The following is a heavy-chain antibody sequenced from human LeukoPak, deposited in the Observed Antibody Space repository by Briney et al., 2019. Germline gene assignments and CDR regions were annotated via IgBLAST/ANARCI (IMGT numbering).Heavy chain of an antibody. J-gene: IGHJ4*02. CDR1: GFTFSNYW. D-gene: IGHD6-13*01. CDR3: AREVATGTGAYNY. Sequence: GGSLRLSCAASGFTFSNYWMAWVRQAPGKGLEWVSNVEKDGSGKNYVDSVKGRFIISRDNAKNSLYLQMNSLRVEDTAVYFCAREVATGTGAYNYWGQGTLVTVSS. V-gene: IGHV3-7*01. CDR2: VEKDGSGK.